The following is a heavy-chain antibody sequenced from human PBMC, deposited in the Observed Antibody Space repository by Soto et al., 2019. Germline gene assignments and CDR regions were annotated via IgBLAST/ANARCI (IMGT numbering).Heavy chain of an antibody. Sequence: PSKTLSLTCTVSGGSISSSSYYWGWIRQPPGKGLEWIGSIYYSGSTYYNPSLKSRVTISVDTSKNQFSLKLSSVTAADTAVYYCARQGEQLLVNGEGYYRMVVWGQGTPVPV. CDR1: GGSISSSSYY. V-gene: IGHV4-39*01. CDR3: ARQGEQLLVNGEGYYRMVV. D-gene: IGHD6-13*01. J-gene: IGHJ6*02. CDR2: IYYSGST.